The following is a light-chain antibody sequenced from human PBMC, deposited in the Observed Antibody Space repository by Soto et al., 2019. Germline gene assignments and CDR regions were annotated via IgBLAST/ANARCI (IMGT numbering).Light chain of an antibody. CDR1: QSVSSN. CDR2: GAF. V-gene: IGKV3-15*01. CDR3: QQYNNWPLT. J-gene: IGKJ4*01. Sequence: EIVMTQSPATLSVSPGERATLSCRASQSVSSNLAWYQQKPGQAPRLLIYGAFTRATAIPVRFSGSGSGTEFTLTISSLQSEDFAVYYCQQYNNWPLTFGGGTKVEIK.